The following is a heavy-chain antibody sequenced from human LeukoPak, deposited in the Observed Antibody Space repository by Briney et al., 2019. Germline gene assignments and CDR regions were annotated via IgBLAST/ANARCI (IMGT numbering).Heavy chain of an antibody. J-gene: IGHJ6*02. V-gene: IGHV1-46*01. D-gene: IGHD6-6*01. Sequence: ASVKVSCKASGYTFTSYYMHWVRQAPGQGLEWMGIINPSGGSTSYAQKFQGRVTMTRDTSTSTVYMELSSLRPEDTAVYYCARRGSSSSRNYYGMDVWGQGTTVTVSS. CDR3: ARRGSSSSRNYYGMDV. CDR2: INPSGGST. CDR1: GYTFTSYY.